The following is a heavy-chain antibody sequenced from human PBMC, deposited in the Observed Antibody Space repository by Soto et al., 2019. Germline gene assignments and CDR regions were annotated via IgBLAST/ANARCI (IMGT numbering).Heavy chain of an antibody. V-gene: IGHV3-23*01. CDR3: AKDGGGNLRYYYYGMDV. Sequence: GPLRLSCAASGFTFSSYAMSWVRQAPGKGLEWVSAISGSGGSTYYADSVKGRFTISRDNSKNTLYLQMNSLRAEDTAVYYCAKDGGGNLRYYYYGMDVWGQGTTVTVSS. CDR2: ISGSGGST. CDR1: GFTFSSYA. J-gene: IGHJ6*02. D-gene: IGHD3-16*01.